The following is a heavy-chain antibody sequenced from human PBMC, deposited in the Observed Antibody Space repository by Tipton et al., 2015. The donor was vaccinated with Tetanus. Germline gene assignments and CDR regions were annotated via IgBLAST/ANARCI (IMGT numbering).Heavy chain of an antibody. V-gene: IGHV4-39*01. J-gene: IGHJ5*02. Sequence: TLSLTCTLSGGSISSSDYYWSWVRQPPGEGLEWIGSIYYSGIPYYNPSFKSRATISVDTPKNQISLRLTSVASADTAVYYCARHSSWFDPWGQGTLVTVSS. CDR1: GGSISSSDYY. D-gene: IGHD2/OR15-2a*01. CDR2: IYYSGIP. CDR3: ARHSSWFDP.